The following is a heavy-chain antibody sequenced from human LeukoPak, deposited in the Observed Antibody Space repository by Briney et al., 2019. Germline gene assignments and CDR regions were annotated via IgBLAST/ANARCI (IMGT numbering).Heavy chain of an antibody. CDR3: ARERTCYYDSRFDY. Sequence: SSETLSLTCTVSGGSISSGSYYWSWLRQPAGQGLEWIGRIYTSGSTNYNPSLKSRVTISVDTSKNQFSLNLSSVTAADTAVYYCARERTCYYDSRFDYWGQGTLVTVSS. D-gene: IGHD3-22*01. J-gene: IGHJ4*02. CDR2: IYTSGST. V-gene: IGHV4-61*02. CDR1: GGSISSGSYY.